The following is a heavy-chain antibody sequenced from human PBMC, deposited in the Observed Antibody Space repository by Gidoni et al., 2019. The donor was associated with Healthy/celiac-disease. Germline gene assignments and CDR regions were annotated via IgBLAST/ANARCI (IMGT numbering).Heavy chain of an antibody. CDR1: GFTVSSNY. V-gene: IGHV3-66*01. CDR3: ARGIGSSWYSYYYYGMDV. CDR2: IYSGGST. Sequence: EVQLVESGGGLVQPGGSLRLSCAASGFTVSSNYMSWVRQAPGKGLEWVSVIYSGGSTYYADSVKGRFTISRDNSKNTLYLQMNSLRAEDTAVYYCARGIGSSWYSYYYYGMDVWGQGTTVTVSS. D-gene: IGHD6-13*01. J-gene: IGHJ6*02.